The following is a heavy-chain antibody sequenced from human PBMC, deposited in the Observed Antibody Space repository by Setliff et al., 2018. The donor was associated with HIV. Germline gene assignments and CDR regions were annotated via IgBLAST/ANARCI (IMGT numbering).Heavy chain of an antibody. Sequence: ASVKVSCKASGYTFTSYDINWVRQATGQGLEWMGRIDPTTGDTRYTRRFQGRVTMTRDTSISSVYMELSRLTSDDTALYYCTRTKILTGYYFSPTYCFDSWGQGTLVTVSS. CDR2: IDPTTGDT. CDR3: TRTKILTGYYFSPTYCFDS. D-gene: IGHD3-9*01. V-gene: IGHV1-2*06. J-gene: IGHJ4*02. CDR1: GYTFTSYD.